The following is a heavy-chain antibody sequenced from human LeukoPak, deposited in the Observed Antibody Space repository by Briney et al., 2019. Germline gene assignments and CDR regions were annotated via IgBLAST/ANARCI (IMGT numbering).Heavy chain of an antibody. D-gene: IGHD3-10*01. CDR3: ARDLNYYGSGSSIDY. V-gene: IGHV3-20*04. Sequence: GRSLRPSCAASGFTLDDYGMSWVRQAPGKGLEWVSGINWNGGSTGYADSVKGRFTISRDNAKNSLYLQMNSLRAEDTALYYCARDLNYYGSGSSIDYWGQGTLVTVSS. CDR2: INWNGGST. CDR1: GFTLDDYG. J-gene: IGHJ4*02.